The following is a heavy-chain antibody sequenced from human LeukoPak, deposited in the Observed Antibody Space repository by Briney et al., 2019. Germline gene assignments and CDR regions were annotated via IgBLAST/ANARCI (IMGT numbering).Heavy chain of an antibody. CDR2: INHSGST. J-gene: IGHJ4*02. CDR3: ARGHYYDSSGYPAEGAFDY. CDR1: GGSFSGYY. V-gene: IGHV4-34*01. D-gene: IGHD3-22*01. Sequence: PSETLSLTCAVYGGSFSGYYWSWIRQPPGKGLEWIGEINHSGSTNYNPSLKSRVTISVDTSKNQFSLKLSSVTAADTAVYYCARGHYYDSSGYPAEGAFDYWGQGTLVTVSS.